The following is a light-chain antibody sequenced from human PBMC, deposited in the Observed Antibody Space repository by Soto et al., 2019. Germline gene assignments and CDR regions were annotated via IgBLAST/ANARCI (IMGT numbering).Light chain of an antibody. Sequence: QSVLTQPPSVSGAPGQRVTISCTGSSSNIGAGYDVHWYQQLPGTAPKLLIYANNQRPSGVPDRFSGSKSGTSASLAIRGLHSEDEAEYYCAAWDDSLNGYVFGPVTKLTVL. V-gene: IGLV1-40*01. CDR3: AAWDDSLNGYV. CDR2: ANN. J-gene: IGLJ1*01. CDR1: SSNIGAGYD.